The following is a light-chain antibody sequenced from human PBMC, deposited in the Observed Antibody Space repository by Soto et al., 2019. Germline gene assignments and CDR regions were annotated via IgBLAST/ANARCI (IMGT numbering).Light chain of an antibody. V-gene: IGKV1-8*01. CDR1: QDISSY. CDR2: AAS. J-gene: IGKJ5*01. CDR3: QQYYRYPSIT. Sequence: AIRMTQSPSSFSASTGDRVTITCRASQDISSYLAWYQQKPGKAPKLLIYAASTLQSGVPSRFSGSGSGTDFTLTISRLQSEEFATYYCQQYYRYPSITSGPGTRLEI.